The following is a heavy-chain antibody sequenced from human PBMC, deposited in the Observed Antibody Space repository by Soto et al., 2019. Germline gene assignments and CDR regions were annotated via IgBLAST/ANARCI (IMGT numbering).Heavy chain of an antibody. CDR3: ALTYSSSWPSIDY. Sequence: ASVKVSCKASGYTFTSYTMHWVRQAPGQRPEWMGWINAGNGNTKYSQKFQGRVTITRDTSASTAYMELSSLRSEDTAVYYCALTYSSSWPSIDYWGQGTLVTVSS. CDR1: GYTFTSYT. V-gene: IGHV1-3*01. D-gene: IGHD6-13*01. CDR2: INAGNGNT. J-gene: IGHJ4*02.